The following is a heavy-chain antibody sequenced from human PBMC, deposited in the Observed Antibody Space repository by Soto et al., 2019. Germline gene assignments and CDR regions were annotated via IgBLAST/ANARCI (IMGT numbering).Heavy chain of an antibody. CDR3: ASSTYNWNDDDALDI. Sequence: SVKVSCKASGGTFSSYTISWVRQAPGQGLEWMGRIIPILGIANYAQKFQGRVTITADKSTSTAYMELSSLRSEDTALYYCASSTYNWNDDDALDICGQGTIDTGSS. J-gene: IGHJ3*02. CDR1: GGTFSSYT. CDR2: IIPILGIA. V-gene: IGHV1-69*02. D-gene: IGHD1-20*01.